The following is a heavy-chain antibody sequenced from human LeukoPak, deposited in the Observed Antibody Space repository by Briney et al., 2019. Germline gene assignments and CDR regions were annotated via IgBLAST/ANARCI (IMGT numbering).Heavy chain of an antibody. CDR1: GFTFSSYA. Sequence: PGGSLRLSCAASGFTFSSYAMSWVRQAPGKGLEWVSAISGSGGSTYYADSVKGRFTISRDNSKSTLYPQMNSLRAEDTAVYYCAKFASDIVVVPAPEEYYYYYMDVWGKGTTVTVSS. CDR3: AKFASDIVVVPAPEEYYYYYMDV. CDR2: ISGSGGST. D-gene: IGHD2-2*01. J-gene: IGHJ6*03. V-gene: IGHV3-23*01.